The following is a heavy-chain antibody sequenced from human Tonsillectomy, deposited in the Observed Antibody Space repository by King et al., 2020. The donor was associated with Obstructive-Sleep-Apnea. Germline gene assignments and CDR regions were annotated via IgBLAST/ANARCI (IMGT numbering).Heavy chain of an antibody. D-gene: IGHD3-10*01. V-gene: IGHV3-23*04. J-gene: IGHJ4*02. CDR1: GFTFTNYA. Sequence: VQLVESEGGLVQPGGSLRLSCATSGFTFTNYAMSWVRQAPGKGLEWVSAISPSGGASYYTDSVKGRFTISRDQSKSTRYLLMSGLRAEDTAIYYCATQYGSVNYYIADFDYWGRGTLVTVSS. CDR2: ISPSGGAS. CDR3: ATQYGSVNYYIADFDY.